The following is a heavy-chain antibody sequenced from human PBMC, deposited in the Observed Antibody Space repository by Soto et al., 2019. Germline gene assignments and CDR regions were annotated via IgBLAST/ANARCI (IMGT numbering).Heavy chain of an antibody. V-gene: IGHV3-48*02. Sequence: GGSLRLSCVASGFTFRSYSLNWVRQAPGKGLEWISYISSSSGTIYYADTVKGRFTISRDNAENSLYLQMNSLRDDDTAVFYCAREDPWSANADDMDVWGQGTTVTVSS. CDR1: GFTFRSYS. CDR3: AREDPWSANADDMDV. J-gene: IGHJ6*02. CDR2: ISSSSGTI. D-gene: IGHD3-3*01.